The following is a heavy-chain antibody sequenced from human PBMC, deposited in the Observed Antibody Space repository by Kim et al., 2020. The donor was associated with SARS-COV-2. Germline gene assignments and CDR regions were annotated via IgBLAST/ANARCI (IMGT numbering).Heavy chain of an antibody. D-gene: IGHD4-17*01. Sequence: PALWSRVTVSVDTSKNQFSLKLSSVTAADTAVYYCASYYGGNSWAYFFDYWGQGTLVTVSS. CDR3: ASYYGGNSWAYFFDY. J-gene: IGHJ4*02. V-gene: IGHV4-59*01.